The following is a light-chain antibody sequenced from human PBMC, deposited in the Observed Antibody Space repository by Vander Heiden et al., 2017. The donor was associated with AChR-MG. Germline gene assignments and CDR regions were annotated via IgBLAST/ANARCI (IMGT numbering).Light chain of an antibody. J-gene: IGKJ1*01. Sequence: ELAFMPSRGTLSLSPGERATLSCRASQSVSRSYLVWYQQKPGQAPRLLIYDASSRATGIPDRFSGSGSGADFTLIISRLEPEDFAVYYCQQFGSSPPLAFGQGTKVEIK. V-gene: IGKV3-20*01. CDR2: DAS. CDR1: QSVSRSY. CDR3: QQFGSSPPLA.